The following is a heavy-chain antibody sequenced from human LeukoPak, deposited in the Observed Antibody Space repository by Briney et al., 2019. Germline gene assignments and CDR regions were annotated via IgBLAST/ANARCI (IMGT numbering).Heavy chain of an antibody. CDR3: ARGAGWELLMGGAFDI. V-gene: IGHV1-2*02. CDR1: GYTFTGYY. Sequence: ASVKVSCKASGYTFTGYYMHWVRQAPGQGLEWMGWINPNSGGTNYAQKFQGRVTMTRDTSISTAYMELSRLRSDDTAVYYCARGAGWELLMGGAFDIWGQGTMVTVSS. CDR2: INPNSGGT. D-gene: IGHD1-26*01. J-gene: IGHJ3*02.